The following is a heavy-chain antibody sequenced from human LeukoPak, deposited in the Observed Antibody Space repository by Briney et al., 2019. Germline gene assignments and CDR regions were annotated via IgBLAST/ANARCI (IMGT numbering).Heavy chain of an antibody. CDR3: AKDIGYSSSRGIDY. V-gene: IGHV3-9*03. D-gene: IGHD6-6*01. CDR2: ISWYSGSI. Sequence: GRSLRLSCVASGFTFDDYAMHWVRQAPGKGLEWVSGISWYSGSIGYADSVRGRFTISRDNAKNSLYLQMNSLRAEDMALYYCAKDIGYSSSRGIDYWGQGTLVTVS. CDR1: GFTFDDYA. J-gene: IGHJ4*02.